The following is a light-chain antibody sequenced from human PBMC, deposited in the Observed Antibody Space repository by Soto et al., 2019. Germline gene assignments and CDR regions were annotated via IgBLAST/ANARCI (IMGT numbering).Light chain of an antibody. CDR2: EVN. CDR1: SGDVGNYNL. Sequence: SALTQPASVSGSPGQSITISCTGTSGDVGNYNLVSWYQQHTGKAPKLMIYEVNKWTSGVSNRFSGSKSGNTASLTISGLQAEDEADYYCCSYVGSSTSYVFGTGTKLTVL. CDR3: CSYVGSSTSYV. J-gene: IGLJ1*01. V-gene: IGLV2-23*02.